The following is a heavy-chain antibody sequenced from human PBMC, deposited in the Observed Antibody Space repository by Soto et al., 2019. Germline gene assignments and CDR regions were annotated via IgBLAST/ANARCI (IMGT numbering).Heavy chain of an antibody. CDR3: VNSEDYYYYYMDV. V-gene: IGHV3-64D*09. Sequence: GGSLRLSCSASGFTFGSYAMHWVRQAPGKGLEYVSAISSNGGSTYYADSVKGRFTISRDNSKNTLYLQMSSLRAEDTAVYYCVNSEDYYYYYMDVWGKGTTVTISS. CDR2: ISSNGGST. D-gene: IGHD6-19*01. CDR1: GFTFGSYA. J-gene: IGHJ6*03.